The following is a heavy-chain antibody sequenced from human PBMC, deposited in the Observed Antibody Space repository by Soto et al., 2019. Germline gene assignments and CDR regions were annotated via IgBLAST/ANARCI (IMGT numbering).Heavy chain of an antibody. Sequence: QVQLVQSGAEVKKPGASVKVSCKASGYTFTSYAMHWVRQAPGQRLEWMGWINAGNGNTKYSQKFQGRVTITRDTPVRTPYMGLSSLGSEDTAVYYCARSLRRGGCCEGGGDYWGQGTLVSVSS. D-gene: IGHD3-10*01. CDR2: INAGNGNT. CDR3: ARSLRRGGCCEGGGDY. V-gene: IGHV1-3*01. J-gene: IGHJ4*02. CDR1: GYTFTSYA.